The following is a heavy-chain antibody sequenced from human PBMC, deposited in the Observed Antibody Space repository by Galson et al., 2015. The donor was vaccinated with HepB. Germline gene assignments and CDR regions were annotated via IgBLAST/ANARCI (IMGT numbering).Heavy chain of an antibody. Sequence: SLRLSCAASGFTSRDLAIHWVRQPPGKGLEWVGGIYWNGARVDYADSVKGRFTISRDNAKNSMYLQMNSLRPEDTALYYCGRDQRPGGLGFWGQGTLVPVSS. V-gene: IGHV3-9*02. J-gene: IGHJ4*02. CDR1: GFTSRDLA. CDR3: GRDQRPGGLGF. CDR2: IYWNGARV. D-gene: IGHD3-10*01.